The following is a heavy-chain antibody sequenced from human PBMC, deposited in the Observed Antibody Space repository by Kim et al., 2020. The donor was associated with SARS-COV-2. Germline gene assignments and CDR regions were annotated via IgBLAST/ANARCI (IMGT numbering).Heavy chain of an antibody. CDR1: GGSFSGYY. CDR3: ARGGLLVPAAISSSVRWFDP. J-gene: IGHJ5*02. V-gene: IGHV4-34*01. Sequence: SETLSLTCAVYGGSFSGYYWSWIRQPPGKGLEWIGEINHSGSTNYNPSLKSRVTISVDTSKNQFSLKLSSVTAADTAVYYCARGGLLVPAAISSSVRWFDPWCQGTRGTGST. D-gene: IGHD2-2*01. CDR2: INHSGST.